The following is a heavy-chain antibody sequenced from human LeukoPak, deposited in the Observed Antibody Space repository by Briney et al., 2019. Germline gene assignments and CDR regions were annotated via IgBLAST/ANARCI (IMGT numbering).Heavy chain of an antibody. D-gene: IGHD6-13*01. Sequence: ASVKVSCKASGYTFTSYDTNWVRQATGQGLEWMGWMNPNSGNTGYAQKLQGRVTITSSTSTSTAFMELGSLRSEDTAVYYCARGGASAAARRFDPWGQGTLVTVSS. CDR3: ARGGASAAARRFDP. CDR2: MNPNSGNT. CDR1: GYTFTSYD. V-gene: IGHV1-8*01. J-gene: IGHJ5*02.